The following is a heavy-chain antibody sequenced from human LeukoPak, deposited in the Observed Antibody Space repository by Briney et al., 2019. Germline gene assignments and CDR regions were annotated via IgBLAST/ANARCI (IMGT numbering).Heavy chain of an antibody. Sequence: NASETLSLTCTVSGGSISSGGYYWSWIRQPPGKGLEWIGSIYHSGSTYYNPSLKSRVTISVDTSKNQFSLKLSSVTAADTAVYYCARYYGGNSGYDAFDIWGQGTMVTASS. D-gene: IGHD4-23*01. V-gene: IGHV4-39*07. CDR2: IYHSGST. CDR1: GGSISSGGYY. J-gene: IGHJ3*02. CDR3: ARYYGGNSGYDAFDI.